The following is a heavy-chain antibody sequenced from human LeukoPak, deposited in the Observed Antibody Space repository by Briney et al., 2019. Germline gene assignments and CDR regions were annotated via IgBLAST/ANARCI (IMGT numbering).Heavy chain of an antibody. CDR1: GFTFNNYW. J-gene: IGHJ4*02. CDR2: IKQDGSEK. CDR3: ARDWQISY. Sequence: GGSLRLSCAASGFTFNNYWMSWVRQAPGKGLEWVANIKQDGSEKYYVDSVKGRFTISRDNAKNSLYLQMNSLRAEDTAVYYCARDWQISYWGQGTLVTVSS. V-gene: IGHV3-7*01.